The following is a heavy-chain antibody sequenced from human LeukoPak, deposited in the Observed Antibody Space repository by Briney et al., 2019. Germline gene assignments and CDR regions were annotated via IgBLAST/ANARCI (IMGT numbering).Heavy chain of an antibody. CDR2: INSDGSST. J-gene: IGHJ3*02. V-gene: IGHV3-74*01. D-gene: IGHD3-22*01. CDR1: GFTFSSYW. CDR3: ARPLYYYDSSGYPRASGAFDI. Sequence: GGSLRLSCAASGFTFSSYWMHWVRQAPGKGLMWVSRINSDGSSTSYADSVKGRFTISRDNAKNTLYLQMNSLRAEDTAVYYCARPLYYYDSSGYPRASGAFDIWGQGTMVTVSS.